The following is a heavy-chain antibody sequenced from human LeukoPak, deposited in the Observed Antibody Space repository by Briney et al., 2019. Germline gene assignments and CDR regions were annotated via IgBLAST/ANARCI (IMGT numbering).Heavy chain of an antibody. Sequence: PSETLSLTCTVSGGSNISSTYSWGWIRQPPGKGLESIGIAYSSGITNYNPSLKSRVTISIEKSKKQFSLKLSSVTAADTAVYYCVRDRYSSGWGNWGQGTLVTVSS. J-gene: IGHJ4*02. CDR2: AYSSGIT. V-gene: IGHV4-39*07. CDR3: VRDRYSSGWGN. CDR1: GGSNISSTYS. D-gene: IGHD6-19*01.